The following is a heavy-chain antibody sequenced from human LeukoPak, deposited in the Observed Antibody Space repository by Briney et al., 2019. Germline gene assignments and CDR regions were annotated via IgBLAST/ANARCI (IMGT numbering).Heavy chain of an antibody. Sequence: GESLKISCKGSGYSFTSYWISWVRRMPGKGLEWMGRIDPSDSYTNYSPSFQGHVTISADKSISTAYLQWSSLKASDTAMYYCARHIWGSGSYYDYWGQGTLVTVSS. CDR1: GYSFTSYW. J-gene: IGHJ4*02. CDR2: IDPSDSYT. D-gene: IGHD3-10*01. CDR3: ARHIWGSGSYYDY. V-gene: IGHV5-10-1*01.